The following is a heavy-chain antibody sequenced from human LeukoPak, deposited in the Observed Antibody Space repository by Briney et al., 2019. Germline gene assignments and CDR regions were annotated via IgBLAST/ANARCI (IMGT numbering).Heavy chain of an antibody. V-gene: IGHV4-59*01. D-gene: IGHD3-22*01. CDR3: ARGITDSIWYLDY. CDR2: IYYSGSI. Sequence: SETLSLTCTVSGGHISTYYWSWIRQAPGKGLEWIGYIYYSGSIKYNPSLESRVTISVDTSKNQFSLKLSSVTAADTAVYFCARGITDSIWYLDYWGQGTLVTVSS. J-gene: IGHJ4*02. CDR1: GGHISTYY.